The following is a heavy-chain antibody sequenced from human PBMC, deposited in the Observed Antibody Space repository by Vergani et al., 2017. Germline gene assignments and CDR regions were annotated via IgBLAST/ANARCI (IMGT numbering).Heavy chain of an antibody. CDR1: GYTFTNYW. D-gene: IGHD2-15*01. CDR3: ARRYCSSGICNLDY. Sequence: EVQLVQSGAEVKKPGESLKISCKCSGYTFTNYWVGWVRQMPGKGLEWMGIILPGNSDTRYSPSFQGQVTISADKYITTAYLQWSSLKASDTAMYYCARRYCSSGICNLDYWGQGTLVTVSS. CDR2: ILPGNSDT. J-gene: IGHJ4*02. V-gene: IGHV5-51*03.